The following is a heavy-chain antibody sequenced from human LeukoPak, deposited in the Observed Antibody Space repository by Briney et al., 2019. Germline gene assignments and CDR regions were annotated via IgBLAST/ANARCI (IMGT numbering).Heavy chain of an antibody. CDR2: INPNSGGT. V-gene: IGHV1-2*02. CDR1: GYTFTDYY. CDR3: ARGYSSIWYHTIPIDY. D-gene: IGHD6-13*01. J-gene: IGHJ4*02. Sequence: ASVKVSCKASGYTFTDYYMHWVRQAPGQGLEWMGWINPNSGGTNYAQKFQGRVTMTRDTSINTAYMELSRLRSDDTAVYYCARGYSSIWYHTIPIDYWGQGTLVTVSS.